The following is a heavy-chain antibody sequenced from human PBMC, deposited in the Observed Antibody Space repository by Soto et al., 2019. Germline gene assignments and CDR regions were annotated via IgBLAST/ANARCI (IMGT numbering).Heavy chain of an antibody. V-gene: IGHV3-23*01. CDR1: GLPFSSYA. CDR3: AKGRGQNWNFDY. D-gene: IGHD1-1*01. J-gene: IGHJ4*02. CDR2: ISGSGGTA. Sequence: EVQLLESGGGSVQRGGSLRLSCEASGLPFSSYAMNWVRRPPGKGLEWVSSISGSGGTAYYADSVKGGFSISRDSLVNTLYLQMNSLRAEDTAVYYCAKGRGQNWNFDYWGQGTLVTVSP.